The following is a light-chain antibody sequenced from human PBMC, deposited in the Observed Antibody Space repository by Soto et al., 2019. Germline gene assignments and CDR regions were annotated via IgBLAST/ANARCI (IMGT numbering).Light chain of an antibody. CDR3: QQQGT. V-gene: IGKV3-20*01. J-gene: IGKJ2*01. CDR2: AAS. Sequence: EIVLTQSPGTLSLSPGERATLSCSASRSLSSSYVVWYQQKPGQAPRLLIYAASRRATGIPDRFSGSGSATEYTLTVSRFEPEDFAVYYCQQQGTFGQGNKLEIK. CDR1: RSLSSSY.